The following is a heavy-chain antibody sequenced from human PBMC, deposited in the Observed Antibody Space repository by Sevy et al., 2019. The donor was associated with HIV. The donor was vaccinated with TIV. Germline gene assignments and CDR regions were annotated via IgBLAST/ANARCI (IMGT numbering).Heavy chain of an antibody. CDR1: GYTFTNYR. CDR3: ARAYCSGGSCYSLAY. CDR2: ISPFNGDT. V-gene: IGHV1-18*01. D-gene: IGHD2-15*01. J-gene: IGHJ4*02. Sequence: ASVKVSCKASGYTFTNYRIYWVRQAPGQALEWMGWISPFNGDTNYVQKLQGRVTMITDTSTSTAYMELRSLRSDDTAVYYCARAYCSGGSCYSLAYWGQGTLVTVSS.